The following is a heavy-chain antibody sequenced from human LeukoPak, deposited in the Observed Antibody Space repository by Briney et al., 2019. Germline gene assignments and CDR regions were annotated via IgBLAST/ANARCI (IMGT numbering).Heavy chain of an antibody. J-gene: IGHJ4*02. CDR2: ICGSGGST. CDR1: GFTFSLYA. D-gene: IGHD3-10*01. V-gene: IGHV3-23*01. Sequence: PGGSLRLSCAASGFTFSLYAMSWVRQAPGAGLEWVSAICGSGGSTYYADSVKGRFTISRDDSKNTLYLQMNSLRAEDTAVYYCAKDATPYGSGRHYFDYWGQGTLVTVSS. CDR3: AKDATPYGSGRHYFDY.